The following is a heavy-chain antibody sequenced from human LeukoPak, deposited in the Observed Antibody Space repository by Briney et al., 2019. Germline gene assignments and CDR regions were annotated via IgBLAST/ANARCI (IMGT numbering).Heavy chain of an antibody. CDR3: ATGGEDGDYTFDY. CDR2: FHPEDGET. CDR1: GYTLTELS. Sequence: VKVFCKVSGYTLTELSMHWVRQAPGKGLERMGGFHPEDGETIYTQKFQGRVTMTEDTSTDTAYMELSSMRSEDTAVYYCATGGEDGDYTFDYWGQGTLVTVS. J-gene: IGHJ4*01. D-gene: IGHD4-17*01. V-gene: IGHV1-24*01.